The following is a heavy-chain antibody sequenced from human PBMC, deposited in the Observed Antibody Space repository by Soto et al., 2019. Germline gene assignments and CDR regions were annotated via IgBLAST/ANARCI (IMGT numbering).Heavy chain of an antibody. J-gene: IGHJ6*02. CDR1: GFTFSSYG. CDR3: ARDNHATYYDFWSGYSTDYYGMDV. V-gene: IGHV3-33*01. CDR2: MWYDGSNK. Sequence: GGSLRLSCAAPGFTFSSYGMHWVRQAPGKGLEWVAVMWYDGSNKYYADSVKGRFTISRDNSKNTLYLQMNSLRAEDTAVYYCARDNHATYYDFWSGYSTDYYGMDVWGQGTTVTVSS. D-gene: IGHD3-3*01.